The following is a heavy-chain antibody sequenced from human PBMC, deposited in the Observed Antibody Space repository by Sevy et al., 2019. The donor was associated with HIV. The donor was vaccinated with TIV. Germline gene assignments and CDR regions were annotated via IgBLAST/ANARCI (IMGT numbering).Heavy chain of an antibody. CDR1: TFTFHTYV. J-gene: IGHJ4*02. Sequence: GGSLRLSCAASTFTFHTYVMSWVRQAPEKGLEWVSTIRASGGYTYYADSVKGRFTISRDNSKNTVYLQMNNLRDEDTAVYYCAKEDTSGYFWGQGTLVTVSS. CDR3: AKEDTSGYF. V-gene: IGHV3-23*01. CDR2: IRASGGYT. D-gene: IGHD3-22*01.